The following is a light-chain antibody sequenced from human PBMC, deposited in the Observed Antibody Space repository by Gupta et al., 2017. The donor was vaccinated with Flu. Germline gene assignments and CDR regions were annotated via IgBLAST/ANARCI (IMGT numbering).Light chain of an antibody. Sequence: GTLYLSPGERAARSCRASQTIGRYYLAWYQQKPGQAPRLLIYGASARATGIPDRFSGSGSGTEFTLTISRREPEDFAMYSCQHEDSPSWTFGQGTKVEIE. CDR2: GAS. CDR1: QTIGRYY. CDR3: QHEDSPSWT. V-gene: IGKV3-20*01. J-gene: IGKJ1*01.